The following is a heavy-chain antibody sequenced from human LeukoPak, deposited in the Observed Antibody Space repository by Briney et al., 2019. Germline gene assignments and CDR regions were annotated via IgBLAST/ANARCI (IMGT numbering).Heavy chain of an antibody. CDR3: AKQRGRHYYYYYYMDV. J-gene: IGHJ6*03. CDR2: ISGSGGST. Sequence: PGGSLRLSCAASGFTFSSYAMSWVRQAPGKELEWVSAISGSGGSTYYADSVKGRFTISRDNSKNTLYLQMNSLRAEDTAVYYCAKQRGRHYYYYYYMDVWGKGTTVTVSS. CDR1: GFTFSSYA. V-gene: IGHV3-23*01. D-gene: IGHD1-1*01.